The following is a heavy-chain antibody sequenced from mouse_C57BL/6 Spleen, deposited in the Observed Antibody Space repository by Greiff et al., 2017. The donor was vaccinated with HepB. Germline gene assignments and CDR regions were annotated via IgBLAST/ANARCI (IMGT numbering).Heavy chain of an antibody. CDR3: AGRTVEAMDY. J-gene: IGHJ4*01. Sequence: QVQLQQPGAELVKPGASVKLSCKASGYTFTSYWMHWVKQRPGQGLEWIGMIHPNSGSTNYNEKFKSKATLTVDKSSSTADMQLSILTSDDSAVYYCAGRTVEAMDYWGQGTSVTVSS. D-gene: IGHD1-1*01. CDR1: GYTFTSYW. CDR2: IHPNSGST. V-gene: IGHV1-64*01.